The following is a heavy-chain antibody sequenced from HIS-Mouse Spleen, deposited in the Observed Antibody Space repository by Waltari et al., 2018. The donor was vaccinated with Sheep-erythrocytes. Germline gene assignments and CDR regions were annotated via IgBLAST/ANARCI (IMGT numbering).Heavy chain of an antibody. Sequence: GNTNYAQKLQGRVTMTTDTSTSTAYMERRSLRSDDTAVYYCARLPGSWYVDYWGQGTLVTVSS. V-gene: IGHV1-18*01. CDR3: ARLPGSWYVDY. J-gene: IGHJ4*02. D-gene: IGHD6-13*01. CDR2: GNT.